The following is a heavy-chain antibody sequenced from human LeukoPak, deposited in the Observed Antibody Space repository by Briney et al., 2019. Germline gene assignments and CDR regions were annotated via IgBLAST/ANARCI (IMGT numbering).Heavy chain of an antibody. CDR2: VYHSGTN. J-gene: IGHJ6*03. CDR1: GYSISNGYY. V-gene: IGHV4-38-2*01. Sequence: SETLSLTCAVSGYSISNGYYWGWIRRPPWKGLEWIRSVYHSGTNSYNPSLKSRVTISADTSKNEFSLKLSSVTAADTAVYYCARHLRYYYHMDVWGKGTTVTVSS. D-gene: IGHD4-17*01. CDR3: ARHLRYYYHMDV.